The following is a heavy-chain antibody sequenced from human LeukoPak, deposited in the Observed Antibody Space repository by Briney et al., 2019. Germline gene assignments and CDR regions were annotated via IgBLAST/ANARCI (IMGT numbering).Heavy chain of an antibody. D-gene: IGHD2-21*01. Sequence: SSETLSLTCAVYGGSFSGYYWSWIRQPPGKGLEWIGEINHSGSTNYNPSLKSRVTISVDTSKNQFSLKLSSVTAADTAVNYCARGNYGGKTGWFDPWGQGTLVTVSS. CDR2: INHSGST. J-gene: IGHJ5*02. CDR3: ARGNYGGKTGWFDP. V-gene: IGHV4-34*01. CDR1: GGSFSGYY.